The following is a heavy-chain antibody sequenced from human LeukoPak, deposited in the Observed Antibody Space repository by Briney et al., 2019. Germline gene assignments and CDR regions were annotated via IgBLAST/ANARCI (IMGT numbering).Heavy chain of an antibody. D-gene: IGHD1-14*01. CDR3: ARGATGVFDY. V-gene: IGHV4-59*06. J-gene: IGHJ4*02. Sequence: PSETLSLTCTVSGGSISSYYWSWIRQPPGKGLEWIGYIYYSGSTYYNPSLKSRVTISVDTSKNQFSLKLSSVTAADTAVYYCARGATGVFDYWGQGTLVTVSS. CDR1: GGSISSYY. CDR2: IYYSGST.